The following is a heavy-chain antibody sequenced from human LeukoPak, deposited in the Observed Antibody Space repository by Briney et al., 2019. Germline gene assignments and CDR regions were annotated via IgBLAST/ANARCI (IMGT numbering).Heavy chain of an antibody. CDR2: INTDGSST. J-gene: IGHJ4*02. CDR1: GFTFSSYW. CDR3: TARQPFYGDYMDY. Sequence: GGSLRLSCAASGFTFSSYWMHWVRQAPGKGLVWVSRINTDGSSTTYADSVKGRFTISRDNVQNSLYLQMNSLRAEDTAVYYCTARQPFYGDYMDYWGQGTLVTVSS. D-gene: IGHD4-17*01. V-gene: IGHV3-74*01.